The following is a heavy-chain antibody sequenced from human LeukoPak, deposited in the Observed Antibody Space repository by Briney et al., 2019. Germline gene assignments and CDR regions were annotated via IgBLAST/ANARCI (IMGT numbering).Heavy chain of an antibody. D-gene: IGHD6-13*01. CDR1: GITFSSHT. Sequence: PGGSLRLSCAASGITFSSHTMNWVRQAPGKGLEWVSSISSSSTIYYADSVKGRFTISRDNAKNSLYLQMNSLRAEDTAVYYCARATSAVYSSSWYGREFDYWGQGTLVTVSS. V-gene: IGHV3-69-1*01. CDR2: ISSSSTI. CDR3: ARATSAVYSSSWYGREFDY. J-gene: IGHJ4*02.